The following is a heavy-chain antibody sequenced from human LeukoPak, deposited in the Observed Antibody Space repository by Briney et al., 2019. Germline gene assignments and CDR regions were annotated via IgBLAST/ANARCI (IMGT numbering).Heavy chain of an antibody. D-gene: IGHD6-6*01. CDR1: GYTFTSYA. CDR2: INAGNGNT. CDR3: ARDSIAARRGARIFDY. V-gene: IGHV1-3*03. J-gene: IGHJ4*02. Sequence: GASVKVSCKASGYTFTSYAMHWVRQAPGQRLEWMGWINAGNGNTKYSQEFQGRVTITRDTSASTAYMELSSLRSEDMAVYYCARDSIAARRGARIFDYWGQGTLVTVSS.